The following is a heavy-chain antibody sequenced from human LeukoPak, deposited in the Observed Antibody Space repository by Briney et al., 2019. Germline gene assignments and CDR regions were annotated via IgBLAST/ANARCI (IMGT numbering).Heavy chain of an antibody. CDR2: ISTYNGNT. Sequence: GASVKVSCKASGYTFTNYGINWVRQAPGQGLEWMGWISTYNGNTNYAQRLQGRVTMTTDTSTSPAYMELRSLRSDDTAVFYCARGTRPGPLLHLAYWGQGTRVTVSS. CDR1: GYTFTNYG. CDR3: ARGTRPGPLLHLAY. V-gene: IGHV1-18*01. D-gene: IGHD2-2*01. J-gene: IGHJ4*02.